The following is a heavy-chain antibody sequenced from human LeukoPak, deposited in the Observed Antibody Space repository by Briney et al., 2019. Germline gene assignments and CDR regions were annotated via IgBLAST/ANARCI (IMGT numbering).Heavy chain of an antibody. CDR1: GGTFSSYA. Sequence: AAAVKVSCKASGGTFSSYAISWVRQAPGQGLVWMGGIIPIFGTANYAQKFQGRVTITTDESTSPAYMELSSLRSEDTAVYYCARGSSSAEYFQHWGQGTLITVSS. J-gene: IGHJ1*01. CDR3: ARGSSSAEYFQH. CDR2: IIPIFGTA. V-gene: IGHV1-69*05. D-gene: IGHD6-6*01.